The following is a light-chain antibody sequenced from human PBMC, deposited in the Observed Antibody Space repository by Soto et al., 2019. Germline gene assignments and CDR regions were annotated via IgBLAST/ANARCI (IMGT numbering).Light chain of an antibody. CDR3: SSYAGSNSWV. Sequence: QSVLTQPPSASGSPGQSVTISCTGTSSDVGAYNYVSWYQQHPGKAPKFMIYEVSKRPSGVPDRFSGSKSGNTASLTVSGLQAEDEANYYCSSYAGSNSWVFGGGTKLTVL. CDR1: SSDVGAYNY. J-gene: IGLJ3*02. V-gene: IGLV2-8*01. CDR2: EVS.